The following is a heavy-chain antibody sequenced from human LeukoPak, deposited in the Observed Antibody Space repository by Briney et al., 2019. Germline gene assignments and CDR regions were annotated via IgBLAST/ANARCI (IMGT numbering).Heavy chain of an antibody. CDR3: AREKGRITMVRGVRVFDY. V-gene: IGHV4-34*01. D-gene: IGHD3-10*01. J-gene: IGHJ4*02. CDR1: GGSFSGYY. Sequence: PSETLSLTCAVYGGSFSGYYWSWIRQPPGKGLEWIGEINHSGSTNYTPSLKSRVTISVDTSKNQFSLKLSSVTAADTAVYYCAREKGRITMVRGVRVFDYWGQGTLVTVSS. CDR2: INHSGST.